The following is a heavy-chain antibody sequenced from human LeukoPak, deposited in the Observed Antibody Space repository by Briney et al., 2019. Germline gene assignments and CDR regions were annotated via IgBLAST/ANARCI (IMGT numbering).Heavy chain of an antibody. CDR1: GFTFSSHA. CDR3: AKRIAVAGPYFDY. D-gene: IGHD6-19*01. V-gene: IGHV3-23*01. CDR2: ISTSGGST. Sequence: GGSLRLSCAASGFTFSSHAMSWVRQGPGKGLEWVSAISTSGGSTYYADSVKGRFTISRDNSKNTLYLQMNSLRAEDTAVYYCAKRIAVAGPYFDYWGQGTLVTVSS. J-gene: IGHJ4*02.